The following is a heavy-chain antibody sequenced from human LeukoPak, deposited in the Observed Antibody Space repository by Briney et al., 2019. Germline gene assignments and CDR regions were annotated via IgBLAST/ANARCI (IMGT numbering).Heavy chain of an antibody. CDR1: GFTFSNAW. D-gene: IGHD3-22*01. CDR3: ARGIIDYHSSGYWDPRSAFDI. Sequence: GGSLRLSCAASGFTFSNAWMSWVRQAPGKGLEWVGRIKSKTDGGTTDYAAPVKGRFTISRDNSRNTLYLQMNSLRPEDTAVYYCARGIIDYHSSGYWDPRSAFDIWGQGTMVTVSS. J-gene: IGHJ3*02. CDR2: IKSKTDGGTT. V-gene: IGHV3-15*01.